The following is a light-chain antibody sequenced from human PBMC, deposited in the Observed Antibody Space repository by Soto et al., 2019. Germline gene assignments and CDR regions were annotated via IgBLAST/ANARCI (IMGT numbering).Light chain of an antibody. CDR1: QSINSW. J-gene: IGKJ1*01. CDR3: QQYNSYSKT. CDR2: KAS. V-gene: IGKV1-5*03. Sequence: DIQMTQSPFTLSASVGDRVTITCRASQSINSWLAWYQQKPGEAPKLLIFKASSLNSGVPSRFSGSGSGTEFTLTISSLQPDDFATYYCQQYNSYSKTFGQGTKVEIK.